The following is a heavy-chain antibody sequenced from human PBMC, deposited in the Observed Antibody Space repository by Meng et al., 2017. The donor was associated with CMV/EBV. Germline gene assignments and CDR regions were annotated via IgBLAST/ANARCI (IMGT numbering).Heavy chain of an antibody. D-gene: IGHD1-26*01. CDR2: ISSSSSYI. J-gene: IGHJ6*02. V-gene: IGHV3-21*01. Sequence: ETLSLTCAASGFTFSSYSMNWVRQAPGKGLEWVSSISSSSSYIYYADSVKGRFTISRDNAKNSLYLQMNSLRAEDTAVYYCARDMRGWGLLGGLNVWGQGTTVTVSS. CDR3: ARDMRGWGLLGGLNV. CDR1: GFTFSSYS.